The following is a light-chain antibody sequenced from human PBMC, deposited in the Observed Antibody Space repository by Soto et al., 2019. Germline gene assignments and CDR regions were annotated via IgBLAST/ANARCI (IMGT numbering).Light chain of an antibody. J-gene: IGKJ2*01. CDR3: QQYNNYPYT. CDR1: QRINSW. CDR2: KAS. V-gene: IGKV1-5*03. Sequence: IQMTQSPSTLSASVGDRVTITCRASQRINSWLAWYQQKPGKAPKLLIYKASSLESGVPLRFRGSGSGTEFSLTITSLQPDDFATYYCQQYNNYPYTFGQGTKLEIK.